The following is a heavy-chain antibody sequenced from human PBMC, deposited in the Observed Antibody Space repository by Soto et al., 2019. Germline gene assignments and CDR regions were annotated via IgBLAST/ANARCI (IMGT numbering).Heavy chain of an antibody. Sequence: SETLSLTCAVSGGSISSSNWWSWVRQPPGKGLEWIGEIYYSGSTNYNPSLKSRVTISVDKAKNQFSLKLTSVTAADTAVYYCARGFYDTGGYSSPFDIWGQGILVTVSS. CDR2: IYYSGST. CDR1: GGSISSSNW. D-gene: IGHD3-22*01. V-gene: IGHV4-4*02. J-gene: IGHJ5*02. CDR3: ARGFYDTGGYSSPFDI.